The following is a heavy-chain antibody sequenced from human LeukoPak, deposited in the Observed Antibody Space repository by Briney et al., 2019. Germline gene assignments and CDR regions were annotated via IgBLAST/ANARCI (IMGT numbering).Heavy chain of an antibody. Sequence: GGSLRLSCAASGFTFSNYGMHWVRQTPGKGLEWVAFIRFDGNDKYYADSVKGRFTSSRDNSKNTLYLQMNSLRVEDTAVYYCARSPSHWVYYFDHWGQGTLVTVSS. D-gene: IGHD6-13*01. CDR3: ARSPSHWVYYFDH. CDR2: IRFDGNDK. CDR1: GFTFSNYG. J-gene: IGHJ4*02. V-gene: IGHV3-30*02.